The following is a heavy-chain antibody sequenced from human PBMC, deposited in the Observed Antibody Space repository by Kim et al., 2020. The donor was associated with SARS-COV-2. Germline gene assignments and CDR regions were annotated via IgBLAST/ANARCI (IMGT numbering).Heavy chain of an antibody. CDR3: ARDLSFGSSTSLRYYYYGMDV. CDR1: GFTFSSYS. D-gene: IGHD2-2*01. J-gene: IGHJ6*02. Sequence: GGSLRLSCAASGFTFSSYSMNWVRQAPGKGLEWVSSISSSSSYIYYADSVKGRFTISRDNAKNSLYLQMNSLRAEDTAVYYCARDLSFGSSTSLRYYYYGMDVWGQGTTVTVSS. CDR2: ISSSSSYI. V-gene: IGHV3-21*01.